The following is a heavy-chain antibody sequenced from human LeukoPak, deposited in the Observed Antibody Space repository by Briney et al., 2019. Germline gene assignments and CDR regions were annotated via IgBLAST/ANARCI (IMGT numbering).Heavy chain of an antibody. D-gene: IGHD3-10*01. J-gene: IGHJ4*02. CDR1: GFTVSSNY. CDR3: ARGASTKRMDYGSGSSNDY. CDR2: IYSGGST. Sequence: GGSLRLSCAASGFTVSSNYMSWVRQAPGKGLECVSVIYSGGSTYYADSVKGRFTISRDNSKNTLYLQMNSLRAEDTAVYYCARGASTKRMDYGSGSSNDYWGQGTLVTVSS. V-gene: IGHV3-66*01.